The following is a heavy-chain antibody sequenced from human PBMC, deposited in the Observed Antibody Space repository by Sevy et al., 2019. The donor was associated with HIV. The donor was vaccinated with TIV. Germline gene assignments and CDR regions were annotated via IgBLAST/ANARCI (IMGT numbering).Heavy chain of an antibody. D-gene: IGHD2-2*01. Sequence: ASLKVSCKASGYTFRNYGISWVRQAPGQGLEWLGWISAYTGDTDFAQKVKARVTLTSDTSTNTAYLELRSLRSDDTAVYYCARDKPQGVVVLPGSMWGGIDYWGQGTLVTVSS. CDR2: ISAYTGDT. V-gene: IGHV1-18*01. J-gene: IGHJ4*02. CDR3: ARDKPQGVVVLPGSMWGGIDY. CDR1: GYTFRNYG.